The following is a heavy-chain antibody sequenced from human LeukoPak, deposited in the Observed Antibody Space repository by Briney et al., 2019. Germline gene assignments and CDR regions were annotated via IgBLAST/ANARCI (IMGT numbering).Heavy chain of an antibody. J-gene: IGHJ4*02. V-gene: IGHV4-4*07. CDR2: IYSSGST. CDR3: ARDGGYDGDFDY. D-gene: IGHD5-12*01. CDR1: GGSISSYY. Sequence: SETLSLTCTVSGGSISSYYWNWIRQPAGKGLEWIGRIYSSGSTNFNPSFESRVTMSVDTSKNQFSLKLSSVTAADTAVYYCARDGGYDGDFDYWGQGTLVTVSS.